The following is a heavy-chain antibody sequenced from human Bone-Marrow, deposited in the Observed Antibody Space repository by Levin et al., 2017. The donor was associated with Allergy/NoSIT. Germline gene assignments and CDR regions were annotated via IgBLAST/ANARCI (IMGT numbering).Heavy chain of an antibody. Sequence: GESLKISCAASGFTFNNYVMSWVRQAPGKGLEWVSAPSGPTDSTYYAESVKGRLTISRDNSKNTLHLRMSSLRAEDTAVYYCAKPMTVGHWYFDLWGRGTLVTVSS. CDR3: AKPMTVGHWYFDL. D-gene: IGHD4/OR15-4a*01. J-gene: IGHJ2*01. CDR1: GFTFNNYV. CDR2: PSGPTDST. V-gene: IGHV3-23*01.